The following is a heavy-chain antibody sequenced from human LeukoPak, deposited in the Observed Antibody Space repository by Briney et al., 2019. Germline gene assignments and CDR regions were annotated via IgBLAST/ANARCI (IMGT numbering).Heavy chain of an antibody. CDR1: GNTLSNYG. J-gene: IGHJ4*02. CDR3: ARRGVVIRAVILLAFHNEAHYFDY. V-gene: IGHV3-23*01. Sequence: GGSLRLSCVVSGNTLSNYGMSWIRQAPGKGLEWVAHIRESAGGTNYADSVKGRFTISRDNSKNTLYLQMNSLRAEDTAVYFCARRGVVIRAVILLAFHNEAHYFDYWGRGTLVTVSS. CDR2: IRESAGGT. D-gene: IGHD3-10*01.